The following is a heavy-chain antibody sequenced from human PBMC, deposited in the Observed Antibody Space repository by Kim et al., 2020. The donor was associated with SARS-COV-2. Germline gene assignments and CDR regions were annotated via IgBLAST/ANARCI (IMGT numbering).Heavy chain of an antibody. CDR3: ARDGRITFGGVIVNSFFFDY. J-gene: IGHJ4*02. CDR2: IYHSGST. Sequence: SETLSLTCTVSGYSISSGYYWGWIRQPPGKGLEWIGSIYHSGSTYYNPSLKSRVTISVDTSKNQFSLKLSSVTAADTAVYYCARDGRITFGGVIVNSFFFDYWGQGTLVTVSS. D-gene: IGHD3-16*02. CDR1: GYSISSGYY. V-gene: IGHV4-38-2*02.